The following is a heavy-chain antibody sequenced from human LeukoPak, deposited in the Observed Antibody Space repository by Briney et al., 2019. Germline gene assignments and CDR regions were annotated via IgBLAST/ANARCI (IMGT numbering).Heavy chain of an antibody. J-gene: IGHJ5*02. CDR3: ARGRRFVDPKISPTNCFDP. CDR1: GESFSKYN. Sequence: SETLSLTCAVSGESFSKYNWTWIRQSPGKGLEWIGEINHSRGTNYNPSLKSRVTILLHMSKNHFSLKLTSVTAADKAIYYCARGRRFVDPKISPTNCFDPWGQGTLVTVSS. CDR2: INHSRGT. V-gene: IGHV4-34*01. D-gene: IGHD3-3*01.